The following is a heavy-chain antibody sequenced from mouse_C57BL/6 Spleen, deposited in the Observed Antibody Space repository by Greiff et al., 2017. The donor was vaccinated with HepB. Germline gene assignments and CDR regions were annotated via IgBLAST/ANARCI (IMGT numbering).Heavy chain of an antibody. Sequence: VKLQQPGAELVRPGSSVKLSCKASGYTFTSYWMHWVKQRPIQGLEWIGNIDPSDSETHYNQKFKDKATLTVDKSSSTAYMQLSSLTSEDSAVYYCASSYGSSDFDYWGQGTTLTVSS. CDR3: ASSYGSSDFDY. CDR2: IDPSDSET. CDR1: GYTFTSYW. J-gene: IGHJ2*01. V-gene: IGHV1-52*01. D-gene: IGHD1-1*01.